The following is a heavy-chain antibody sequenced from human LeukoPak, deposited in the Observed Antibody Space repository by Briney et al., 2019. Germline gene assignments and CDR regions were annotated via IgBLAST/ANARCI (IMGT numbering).Heavy chain of an antibody. Sequence: SQTLSLTCAISGDSVSSNSAAWNWIRQSPSRGLEWLGRTYYRSKWYNDYAVSVKSRITINPDTSKNQFSLQLNSVTPEDTAVHYCARDKSSIAGLKQNWFDPWGQGTLVTVSS. V-gene: IGHV6-1*01. J-gene: IGHJ5*02. D-gene: IGHD6-6*01. CDR2: TYYRSKWYN. CDR1: GDSVSSNSAA. CDR3: ARDKSSIAGLKQNWFDP.